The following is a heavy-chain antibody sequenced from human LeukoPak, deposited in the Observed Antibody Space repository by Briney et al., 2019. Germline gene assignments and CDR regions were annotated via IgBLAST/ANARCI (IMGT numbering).Heavy chain of an antibody. V-gene: IGHV3-64*01. CDR2: ISSNGGST. CDR1: GFTFSSYA. CDR3: AKDGSYYYGSGSYNYYYYYMDV. J-gene: IGHJ6*03. Sequence: GGSLRLSCAASGFTFSSYAIHWVRQAPGKGLEYVSAISSNGGSTYYANSVKGRFTISRDNSKNTLYLQMGSLRAEDMAVYYCAKDGSYYYGSGSYNYYYYYMDVWGKGTTVTVSS. D-gene: IGHD3-10*01.